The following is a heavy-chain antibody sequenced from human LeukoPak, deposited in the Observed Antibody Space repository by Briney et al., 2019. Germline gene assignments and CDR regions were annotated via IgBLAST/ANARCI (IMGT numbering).Heavy chain of an antibody. Sequence: GGSLRLSCAASGFTVSSNHMSWVRQAPGKGLEWVSVIYCGGSTDYADSVKGRFTISRDNLKNTLYLQTNTLRAEDTAVYYCARGPAGYNWGQGTLVTVSS. J-gene: IGHJ4*02. V-gene: IGHV3-53*01. D-gene: IGHD1-1*01. CDR3: ARGPAGYN. CDR2: IYCGGST. CDR1: GFTVSSNH.